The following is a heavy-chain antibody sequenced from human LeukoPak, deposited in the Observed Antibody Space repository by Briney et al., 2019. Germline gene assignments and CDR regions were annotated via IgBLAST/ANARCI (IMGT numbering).Heavy chain of an antibody. J-gene: IGHJ4*02. Sequence: GGSLRLSCTASGFTFSSYWMHWVRQAPGKGLVWVSRINSDGSSTSYADSVKGRFTISRDNAKNTLYLQMNSLRAEDTAVYYCARGELAAAGSRFDYWGQGTLVTVSS. CDR1: GFTFSSYW. D-gene: IGHD6-13*01. V-gene: IGHV3-74*01. CDR3: ARGELAAAGSRFDY. CDR2: INSDGSST.